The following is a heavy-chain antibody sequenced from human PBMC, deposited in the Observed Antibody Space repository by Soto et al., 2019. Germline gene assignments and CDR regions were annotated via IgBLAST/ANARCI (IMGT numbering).Heavy chain of an antibody. CDR3: ARGKVGAIAVDY. Sequence: QVQLQQWGAGLLKPSETLSLTCAVYGGSFSGYYWSWIRQPPGKGLEWIGEISQSGSTNYNPSLKSRVTISVDTSKNQFSLKLSSVTAADTAVYYCARGKVGAIAVDYWGQGTLVTFSS. V-gene: IGHV4-34*01. CDR1: GGSFSGYY. J-gene: IGHJ4*02. CDR2: ISQSGST. D-gene: IGHD1-26*01.